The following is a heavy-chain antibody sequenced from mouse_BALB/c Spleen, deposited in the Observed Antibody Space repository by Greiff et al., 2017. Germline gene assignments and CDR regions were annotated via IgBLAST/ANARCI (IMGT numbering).Heavy chain of an antibody. J-gene: IGHJ3*01. Sequence: EVKLQESGPGLVKPSQSLSLTCTVTGYSITSDYAWNWIRQFPGNKLEWMGYISYSGSTSYNPSLKSRISITRDTSKNQFFLQLNSVTTEDTATYYCARWGTGAWFAYWGQGTRVTVSA. CDR1: GYSITSDYA. V-gene: IGHV3-2*02. CDR3: ARWGTGAWFAY. CDR2: ISYSGST. D-gene: IGHD4-1*01.